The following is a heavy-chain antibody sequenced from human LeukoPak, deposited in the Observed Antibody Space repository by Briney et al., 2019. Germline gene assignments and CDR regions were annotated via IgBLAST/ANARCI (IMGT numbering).Heavy chain of an antibody. CDR3: ARHSSGWYYFDY. D-gene: IGHD6-19*01. J-gene: IGHJ4*02. Sequence: SETLSLTCTVSGGSISSSSYYWGWICQPPGKGLEWIGSIYYSGSTYYNPSLKSRVTISVDTSKNQFSLKLSSVTAADTAVYYCARHSSGWYYFDYWGQGTLVTVSS. CDR1: GGSISSSSYY. CDR2: IYYSGST. V-gene: IGHV4-39*01.